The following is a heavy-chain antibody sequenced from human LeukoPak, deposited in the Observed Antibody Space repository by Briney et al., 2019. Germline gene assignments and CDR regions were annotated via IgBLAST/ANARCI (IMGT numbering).Heavy chain of an antibody. Sequence: GGSLRLSCAASGFTFSSYEMNWVRQAPGKGLEWVSYISSSGSTRYYAESVKGRFTISRDNAKNSLYLQMNSLRAEDTAVYYCARGVGGSNYYYMDVWGKGTTVTISS. CDR1: GFTFSSYE. D-gene: IGHD3-16*01. CDR3: ARGVGGSNYYYMDV. J-gene: IGHJ6*03. CDR2: ISSSGSTR. V-gene: IGHV3-48*03.